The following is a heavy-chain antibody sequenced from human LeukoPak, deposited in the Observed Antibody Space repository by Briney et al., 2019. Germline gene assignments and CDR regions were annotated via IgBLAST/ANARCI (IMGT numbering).Heavy chain of an antibody. J-gene: IGHJ6*02. CDR2: IYTCGST. Sequence: SQTLSLTCTVSGGSISSGSYYWSWIRQPAGKGLEWIGRIYTCGSTNYNPSLKSRVTISVDTSKNQFSLKLSSVTAADTAVYYCARVPPYYYYYGMDVWGQGTTVTVSS. CDR3: ARVPPYYYYYGMDV. CDR1: GGSISSGSYY. V-gene: IGHV4-61*02.